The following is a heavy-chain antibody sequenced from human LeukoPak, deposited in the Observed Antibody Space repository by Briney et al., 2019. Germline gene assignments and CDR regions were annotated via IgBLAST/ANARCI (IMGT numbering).Heavy chain of an antibody. V-gene: IGHV4-34*01. CDR1: GGSFSGYY. D-gene: IGHD2-2*01. CDR2: INHSGST. J-gene: IGHJ4*02. CDR3: ARLNRRKVGDKAVVVPAAHFDY. Sequence: PSETLSLTCAVYGGSFSGYYWSWIRQPPGKGLEWIGEINHSGSTNYNPSLKSRVTISVDTSKNQFSLKLSSVTAADTAVYYCARLNRRKVGDKAVVVPAAHFDYRGQETLVTVSS.